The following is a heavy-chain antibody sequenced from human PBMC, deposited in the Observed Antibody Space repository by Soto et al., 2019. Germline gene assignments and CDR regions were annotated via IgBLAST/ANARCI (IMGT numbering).Heavy chain of an antibody. J-gene: IGHJ4*02. D-gene: IGHD6-6*01. CDR1: GFTFRSYW. Sequence: SGGSLRLSCAASGFTFRSYWMQWVRQAPGKGLVWVSWINSDGSSTSYADSVKGRFTISRDNAKNTLYLQMNSLRAEDTAVYYCASGGSSLNFDSWGQGTLLTVSS. CDR3: ASGGSSLNFDS. V-gene: IGHV3-74*01. CDR2: INSDGSST.